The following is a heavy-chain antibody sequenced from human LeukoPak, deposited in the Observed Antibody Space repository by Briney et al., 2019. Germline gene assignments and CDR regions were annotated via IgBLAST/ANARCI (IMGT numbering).Heavy chain of an antibody. V-gene: IGHV4-4*07. CDR3: ARGGADYDPWDYYGMDV. J-gene: IGHJ6*02. Sequence: SETLSLTCTVSGGSISSYCWSWIRQPAGKGLEWIGRIYTSGSTNYNPSLKSRVTMSVDTSKNQFSLKLSSVTAADTAVYYCARGGADYDPWDYYGMDVWGQGTTVTVSS. CDR2: IYTSGST. D-gene: IGHD3-16*01. CDR1: GGSISSYC.